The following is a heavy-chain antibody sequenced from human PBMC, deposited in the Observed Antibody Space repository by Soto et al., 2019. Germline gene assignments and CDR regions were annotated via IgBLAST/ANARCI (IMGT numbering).Heavy chain of an antibody. Sequence: SQTLSLTCAISGDSVSSNSAAWNWIRQSPSRGLEWLGRTYYRSKWYNDYAVSVKSRITINPDTSKNQFSLQLNSVTPEDTAVYYCASQGACSGGSCYSGPFYYYGMDVWGQGTTVTVS. CDR1: GDSVSSNSAA. D-gene: IGHD2-15*01. V-gene: IGHV6-1*01. J-gene: IGHJ6*02. CDR2: TYYRSKWYN. CDR3: ASQGACSGGSCYSGPFYYYGMDV.